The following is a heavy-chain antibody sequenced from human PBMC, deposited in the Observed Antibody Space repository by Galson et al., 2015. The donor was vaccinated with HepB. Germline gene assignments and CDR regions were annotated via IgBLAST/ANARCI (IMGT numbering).Heavy chain of an antibody. J-gene: IGHJ4*02. CDR3: ARVYYDSSGDYYFDY. CDR2: INSDGSST. D-gene: IGHD3-22*01. Sequence: SLRLSCAASGFTFSSYWMHWVRQAPGKGLVWVSRINSDGSSTSYADSVKGRFTISRDNAKNTLYLQMNSLRAEDTAVYYCARVYYDSSGDYYFDYWGQGTPVTVSS. V-gene: IGHV3-74*01. CDR1: GFTFSSYW.